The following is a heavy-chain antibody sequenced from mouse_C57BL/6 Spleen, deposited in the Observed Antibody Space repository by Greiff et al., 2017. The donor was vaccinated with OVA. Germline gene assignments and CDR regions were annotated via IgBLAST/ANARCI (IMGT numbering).Heavy chain of an antibody. D-gene: IGHD2-1*01. J-gene: IGHJ4*01. Sequence: QVQLQQSGAELARPGASVKLSCKASGYTFTSYGISWVKQRTGQGLEWIGEIYPRSGNTYYNEKFKGKATLTADKSSSTAYMALRSLTSEDSAVYFCARYGNYVYYAMDYWGQGTSVTVSS. CDR3: ARYGNYVYYAMDY. CDR2: IYPRSGNT. V-gene: IGHV1-81*01. CDR1: GYTFTSYG.